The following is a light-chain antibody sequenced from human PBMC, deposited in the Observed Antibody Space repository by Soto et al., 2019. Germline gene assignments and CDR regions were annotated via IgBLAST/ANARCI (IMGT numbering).Light chain of an antibody. Sequence: DIQMTQSPSSVSASVGDRVSITCRASQGISNWLAWYQQKPGRAPKLLIYAASSLQSGVSSRFSGSGSGTDFTLTISSLQPEDFATYYCQHLNNYPPFTFGPGTKVDLE. CDR3: QHLNNYPPFT. CDR1: QGISNW. V-gene: IGKV1D-12*01. J-gene: IGKJ3*01. CDR2: AAS.